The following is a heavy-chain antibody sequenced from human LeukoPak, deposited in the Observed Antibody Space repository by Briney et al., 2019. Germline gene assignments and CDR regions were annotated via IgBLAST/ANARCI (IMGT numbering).Heavy chain of an antibody. V-gene: IGHV3-53*01. Sequence: GGSLRLSCAASGFTVSSNYMSWVRQAPGRGLEWVSVIYSGGSTYYADSVKGRFTISRDNSKNTLYLQMNSLRAEDTAVYYCAKPFWSGYYPFDYWGQGTLVTVSS. CDR3: AKPFWSGYYPFDY. J-gene: IGHJ4*02. D-gene: IGHD3-3*02. CDR2: IYSGGST. CDR1: GFTVSSNY.